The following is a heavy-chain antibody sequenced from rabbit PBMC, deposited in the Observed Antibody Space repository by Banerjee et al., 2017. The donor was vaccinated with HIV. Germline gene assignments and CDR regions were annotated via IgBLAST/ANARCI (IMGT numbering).Heavy chain of an antibody. J-gene: IGHJ4*01. D-gene: IGHD1-1*01. Sequence: QEQLVESGGGLVQPEGSLTLTCKASGFDFSSNAMCWVRQAPGKGPEWIACIYNGDGSTYYASWVNDRLTISKTSSTTVTLQMTSLTAADTATYFCARWGSGCYHGNGYNLWGPGTLVTVS. CDR2: IYNGDGST. CDR1: GFDFSSNA. V-gene: IGHV1S47*01. CDR3: ARWGSGCYHGNGYNL.